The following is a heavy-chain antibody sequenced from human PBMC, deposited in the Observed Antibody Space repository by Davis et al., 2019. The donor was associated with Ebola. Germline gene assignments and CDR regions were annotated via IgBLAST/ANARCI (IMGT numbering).Heavy chain of an antibody. D-gene: IGHD3-22*01. J-gene: IGHJ4*02. CDR2: ISYDGSNK. CDR3: ARARGSSGYYYYFDY. Sequence: GGSLRLSCAASGFTFSSYAMHWVRQAPGKGLEWVAVISYDGSNKYYADSVKGRFTIARDNSKNTLYLQMNSLRAEDTAVYYCARARGSSGYYYYFDYWGQGTLVTVSS. V-gene: IGHV3-30-3*01. CDR1: GFTFSSYA.